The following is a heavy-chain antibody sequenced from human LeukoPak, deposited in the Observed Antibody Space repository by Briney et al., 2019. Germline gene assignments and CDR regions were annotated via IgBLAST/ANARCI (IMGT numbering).Heavy chain of an antibody. V-gene: IGHV1-24*01. CDR3: ATFRLERPSRQPMDV. CDR1: GYTLTELS. CDR2: FDPEDGET. Sequence: ASVKVSCKVSGYTLTELSMHWVRQAPGKRLEGRGGFDPEDGETIYAQKFQGRVTMTEDTSTDTAYMELSSLRSEDTAVYYCATFRLERPSRQPMDVWGKGTPVTVSS. J-gene: IGHJ6*04. D-gene: IGHD1-1*01.